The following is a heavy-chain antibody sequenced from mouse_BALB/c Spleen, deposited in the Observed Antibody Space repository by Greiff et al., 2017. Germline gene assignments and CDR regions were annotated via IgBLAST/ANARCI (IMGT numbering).Heavy chain of an antibody. CDR1: GFTFSSYA. J-gene: IGHJ3*01. V-gene: IGHV5-9-4*01. Sequence: EVQLVESGGGLVKPGGSLKLSCAASGFTFSSYAMSWVRQSPEKRLEWVAEISSGGSYTYYPDTVTGRFTISRDNAKNTLYLEMSSLRSEDTAMYYCARAYYGSSLAYWGQGTLVTVSA. D-gene: IGHD1-1*01. CDR2: ISSGGSYT. CDR3: ARAYYGSSLAY.